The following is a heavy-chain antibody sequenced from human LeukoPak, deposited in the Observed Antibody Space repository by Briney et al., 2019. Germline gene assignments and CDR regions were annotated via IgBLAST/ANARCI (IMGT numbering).Heavy chain of an antibody. CDR3: ARPRGYSYGYHMHAFDI. CDR2: INHSGST. CDR1: GGSISSSSYY. Sequence: PSETLSLTCTVSGGSISSSSYYWGWIRQPPGKGLEWIGEINHSGSTNYNPSLKSRVTISVDTSKNQFSLKLSSVTAADTAVYYCARPRGYSYGYHMHAFDIWGQGTMVTVSS. J-gene: IGHJ3*02. V-gene: IGHV4-39*07. D-gene: IGHD5-18*01.